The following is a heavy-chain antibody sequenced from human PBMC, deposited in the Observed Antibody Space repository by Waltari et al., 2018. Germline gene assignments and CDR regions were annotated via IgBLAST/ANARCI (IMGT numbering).Heavy chain of an antibody. J-gene: IGHJ4*02. CDR2: INPNSGGT. CDR1: GYTFTDYY. CDR3: ARNNWNYGNVFDY. D-gene: IGHD1-7*01. Sequence: QVQLVQSGAEVKKPGASVKVSCKASGYTFTDYYLHWVRQAPGQGLEWMGWINPNSGGTNYAQKFQDRVTMTRDTSISTVYMELSRLRSDDTAVYYCARNNWNYGNVFDYWGQGTLVTVSS. V-gene: IGHV1-2*02.